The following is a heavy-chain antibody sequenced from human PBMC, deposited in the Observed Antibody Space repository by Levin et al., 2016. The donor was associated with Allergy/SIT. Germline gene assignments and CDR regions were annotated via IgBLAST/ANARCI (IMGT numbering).Heavy chain of an antibody. CDR3: ARVNYSVSRGFDP. CDR2: ISAYNGNT. J-gene: IGHJ5*02. D-gene: IGHD2-21*01. Sequence: WVRQAPGQGLEWMGWISAYNGNTNYAQKLQGRVTMTTDTSTSTAYMELRSLRSDDTAVYYCARVNYSVSRGFDPWGQGTLVTVSS. V-gene: IGHV1-18*01.